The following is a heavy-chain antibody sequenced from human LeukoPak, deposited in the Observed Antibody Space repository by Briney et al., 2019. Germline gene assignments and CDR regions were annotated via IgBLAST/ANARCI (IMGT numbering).Heavy chain of an antibody. V-gene: IGHV4-34*01. J-gene: IGHJ2*01. D-gene: IGHD6-13*01. CDR3: ARGRRYSGSLSSRGPQYYWYFDL. CDR1: GGSFSGYY. Sequence: SEALSLTCAVYGGSFSGYYWSWIRQPPGKGLEWIGEMNHSGRTNYNPSLKSRVTISVDTSKNQFSLKLSSVTAADTAVYYCARGRRYSGSLSSRGPQYYWYFDLWGRGTLVTVSS. CDR2: MNHSGRT.